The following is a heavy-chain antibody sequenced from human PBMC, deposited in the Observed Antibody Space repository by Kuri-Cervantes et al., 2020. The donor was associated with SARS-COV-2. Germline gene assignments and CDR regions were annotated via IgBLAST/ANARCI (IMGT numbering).Heavy chain of an antibody. CDR2: MNPNSGNT. Sequence: ASVKVSCKASGYTFTGYDINWVRQATGQGLEWMGWMNPNSGNTGYAQKFQGRVTITRNTSISTAYMELSSLRSEDTAVYYCARESRLGSGSYYSVDYWGQGTLVTVSS. CDR3: ARESRLGSGSYYSVDY. CDR1: GYTFTGYD. J-gene: IGHJ4*02. D-gene: IGHD1-26*01. V-gene: IGHV1-8*03.